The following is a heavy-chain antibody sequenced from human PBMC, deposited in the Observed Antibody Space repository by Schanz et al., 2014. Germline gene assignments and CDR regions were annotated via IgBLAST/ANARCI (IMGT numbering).Heavy chain of an antibody. CDR2: IIPILGIA. J-gene: IGHJ4*02. Sequence: QVQLVQSGPEVKKPGSSVKVSCQAFGDTFSKYNIMWVRQVPGQGLEWMGRIIPILGIATYAQKFQGRLTITADKSTSTAYMELSSLRSEDTAMYYCARGYGDSPTDFWGQGTLVTVSS. V-gene: IGHV1-69*02. D-gene: IGHD4-17*01. CDR3: ARGYGDSPTDF. CDR1: GDTFSKYN.